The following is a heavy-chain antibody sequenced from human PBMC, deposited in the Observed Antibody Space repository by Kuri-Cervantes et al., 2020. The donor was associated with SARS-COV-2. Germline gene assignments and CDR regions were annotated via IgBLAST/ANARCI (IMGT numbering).Heavy chain of an antibody. CDR2: ISHDGKNK. V-gene: IGHV3-30*03. CDR1: GFNFSRTD. J-gene: IGHJ6*02. CDR3: ASYSGYSYGMGFGYYYYGMDV. D-gene: IGHD5-18*01. Sequence: GESLKISCAASGFNFSRTDMHWVRQAPGKGLEWVAVISHDGKNKKCIASGKGRFTISRDNSKNTLYLQMKSLRAEDTAVYYCASYSGYSYGMGFGYYYYGMDVWGQGTTVTVSS.